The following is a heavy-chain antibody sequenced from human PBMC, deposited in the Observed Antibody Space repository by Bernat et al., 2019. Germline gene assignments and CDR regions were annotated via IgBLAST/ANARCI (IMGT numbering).Heavy chain of an antibody. J-gene: IGHJ4*02. CDR1: GGSISSSSYY. V-gene: IGHV4-39*01. CDR3: ARLGPGGFGESERD. D-gene: IGHD3-10*01. CDR2: IYSGGTT. Sequence: QLQLQESGPGLVKPSETLSLTCTVSGGSISSSSYYWGWIRQPPGKGLEWIGSIYSGGTTYYNPSLKSRVTISVDTSKNQFSLTLSSVTAADTAVYHCARLGPGGFGESERDWGQGTRVIVSS.